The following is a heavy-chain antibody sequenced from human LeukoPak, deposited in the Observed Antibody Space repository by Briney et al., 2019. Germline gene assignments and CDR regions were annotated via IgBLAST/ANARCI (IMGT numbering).Heavy chain of an antibody. V-gene: IGHV3-30*02. CDR2: IRYDGSNK. CDR3: AKANTMVRGARGAHYYYYYMDV. Sequence: PGGSLRLSCAASGFTFSSYGMHWVRQAPGKGLEWVAFIRYDGSNKYYADSVKGRFTISRDNSKNTLYLQMNSLRAEDTAVYYCAKANTMVRGARGAHYYYYYMDVWGKGTTVTISS. D-gene: IGHD3-10*01. J-gene: IGHJ6*03. CDR1: GFTFSSYG.